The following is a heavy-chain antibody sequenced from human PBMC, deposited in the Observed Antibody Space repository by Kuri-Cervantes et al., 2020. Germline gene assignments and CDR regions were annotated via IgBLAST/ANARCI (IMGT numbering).Heavy chain of an antibody. J-gene: IGHJ4*02. Sequence: SETLSLTCTVSGGSISSGGYYWSWIRQPPGKGLEWIGYIYYSGSTNYNPSLKSRVTISVDTSKNQFSLKLSSVTAADTAVYYCARAEYSSGWYVVGGDYWGQGTLVTVSS. CDR2: IYYSGST. CDR1: GGSISSGGYY. D-gene: IGHD6-19*01. V-gene: IGHV4-61*08. CDR3: ARAEYSSGWYVVGGDY.